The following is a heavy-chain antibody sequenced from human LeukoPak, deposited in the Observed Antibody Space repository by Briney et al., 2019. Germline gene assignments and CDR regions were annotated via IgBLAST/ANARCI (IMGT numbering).Heavy chain of an antibody. Sequence: VKPGGSLRLSCAASGFTFSSYSMNWVRQAPGKGLEWVSSISSSSSYIHYADSVKGRFTISRDNARNSLYLEMNSLRVEDTAVYYCARVRPGLQAFDPWGQGTLVTVSS. D-gene: IGHD4-11*01. J-gene: IGHJ5*02. CDR3: ARVRPGLQAFDP. V-gene: IGHV3-21*01. CDR2: ISSSSSYI. CDR1: GFTFSSYS.